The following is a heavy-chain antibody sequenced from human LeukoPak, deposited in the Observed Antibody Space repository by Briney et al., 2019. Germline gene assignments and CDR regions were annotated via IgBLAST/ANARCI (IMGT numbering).Heavy chain of an antibody. CDR2: ISGSGGST. CDR1: GFTFSSYA. CDR3: AKGEGRYRFDY. J-gene: IGHJ4*02. V-gene: IGHV3-23*01. D-gene: IGHD3-9*01. Sequence: GGSLRLSCAAPGFTFSSYAMSWVRQAPGKGLEWVSTISGSGGSTYYVDSLKGRFTISRDNSKNTLYQQVNSLRAEDTAVYYCAKGEGRYRFDYWGQGTLVTVSS.